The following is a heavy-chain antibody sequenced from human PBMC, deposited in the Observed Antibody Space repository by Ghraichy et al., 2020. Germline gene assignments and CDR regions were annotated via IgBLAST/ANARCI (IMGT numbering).Heavy chain of an antibody. V-gene: IGHV3-21*01. D-gene: IGHD5-12*01. CDR1: GFTFSSYS. CDR3: ARDGGYGAFDI. Sequence: GGSLRLSCAASGFTFSSYSMNWVRQAPGKGLEWVSSISSSSSYIFYADSVKGRFTISRDNAKNSLYLQMNSLRAEDTAVYYCARDGGYGAFDIWGQGTMVTVSS. J-gene: IGHJ3*02. CDR2: ISSSSSYI.